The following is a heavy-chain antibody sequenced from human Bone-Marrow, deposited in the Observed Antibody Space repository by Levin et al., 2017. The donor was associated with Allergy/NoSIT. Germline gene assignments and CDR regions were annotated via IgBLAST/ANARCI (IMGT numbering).Heavy chain of an antibody. J-gene: IGHJ3*02. Sequence: GGSLRLSCAASGFTVSSNYMSWVRQAPGKGLEWVSVIYSGGSTYYADSVKGRFTISRDNSKNTLYLQMNSLRAEDTAVYYCARGQGPSGNSISYAFDIWGQGTMVTVSS. V-gene: IGHV3-66*01. D-gene: IGHD4-23*01. CDR1: GFTVSSNY. CDR3: ARGQGPSGNSISYAFDI. CDR2: IYSGGST.